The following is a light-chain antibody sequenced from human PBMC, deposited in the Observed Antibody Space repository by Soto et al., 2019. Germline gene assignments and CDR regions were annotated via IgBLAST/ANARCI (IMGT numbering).Light chain of an antibody. CDR1: SSDIGRYNY. Sequence: QSVLTQPASVSGSPGQSITISCTGSSSDIGRYNYVSWYQQLPGKAPKLMISEVTNRPSGVSDRFSGSKSGNTASLTISGLQAEDEADYYCSSFTSRFTFVFGTGTKVTVL. J-gene: IGLJ1*01. V-gene: IGLV2-14*01. CDR3: SSFTSRFTFV. CDR2: EVT.